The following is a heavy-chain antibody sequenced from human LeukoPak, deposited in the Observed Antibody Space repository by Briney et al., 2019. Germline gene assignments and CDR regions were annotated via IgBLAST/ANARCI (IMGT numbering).Heavy chain of an antibody. Sequence: SGTLSLTCAVSGGSISSGAFYNNWIRQRPGKGLEWIGYIYYTGITSYNPSLKSRATMSVDTFMNQVSLKLSSLTAADTAVYYCAASSGVTLGRFWGQGTLVTVSS. V-gene: IGHV4-31*11. D-gene: IGHD3-16*01. CDR3: AASSGVTLGRF. CDR2: IYYTGIT. J-gene: IGHJ4*02. CDR1: GGSISSGAFY.